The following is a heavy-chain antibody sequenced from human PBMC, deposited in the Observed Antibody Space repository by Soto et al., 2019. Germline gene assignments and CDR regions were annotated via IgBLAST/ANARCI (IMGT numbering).Heavy chain of an antibody. Sequence: EVQLVESGGGLVQSGGSLRLSCAASEFMFSTYSMNWVRQAPGKGLEWIAYISSTSASIYYAASVKGRFTISRDNARKVLYLQMNSLRDEDTAIYYCARAPRPSGYDLDYWGQGTLVSVSS. D-gene: IGHD5-12*01. V-gene: IGHV3-48*02. CDR1: EFMFSTYS. CDR2: ISSTSASI. CDR3: ARAPRPSGYDLDY. J-gene: IGHJ4*02.